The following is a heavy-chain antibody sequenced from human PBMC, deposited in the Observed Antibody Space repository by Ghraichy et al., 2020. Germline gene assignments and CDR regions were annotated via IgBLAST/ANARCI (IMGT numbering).Heavy chain of an antibody. V-gene: IGHV4-39*01. D-gene: IGHD1-26*01. J-gene: IGHJ5*02. CDR3: ARHPLRMGGSFGWANRFDP. CDR2: GYSGGST. CDR1: GGSINSYSHY. Sequence: SETLSLTCTVSGGSINSYSHYWGWIRQPPGKGLEWIASGYSGGSTFYNPSLRSRVTISVDTSKNHFSLRLSSVTAADAALYYCARHPLRMGGSFGWANRFDPWGRGTLVTVSS.